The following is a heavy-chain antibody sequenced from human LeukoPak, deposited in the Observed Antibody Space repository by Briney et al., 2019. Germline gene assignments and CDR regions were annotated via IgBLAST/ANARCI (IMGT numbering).Heavy chain of an antibody. D-gene: IGHD6-13*01. J-gene: IGHJ5*02. CDR1: GDSISSGGYS. Sequence: PSETLSLTCAVSGDSISSGGYSWSWIRQPPGKGLEWIGYIYHSGSTYYNPSLKSRVTISVDRSKNQFSLKLSSVTAADTAVYYCARGTAAAGFDWIDPWGQGTLVTVSS. V-gene: IGHV4-30-2*01. CDR2: IYHSGST. CDR3: ARGTAAAGFDWIDP.